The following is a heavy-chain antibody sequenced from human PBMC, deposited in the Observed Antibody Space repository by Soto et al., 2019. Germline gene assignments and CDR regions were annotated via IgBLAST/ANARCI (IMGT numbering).Heavy chain of an antibody. Sequence: ASETLSLTCTVSGGSISSGDYYWSWIRQPPGKGLEWIGYIYYSGSTYYNPSLKSRVTISVDTSKNQFSLKLSSVTAADTAVYYCARDRIVVYAITYYYYYGMDVWGQGTTVTVSS. V-gene: IGHV4-30-4*01. CDR3: ARDRIVVYAITYYYYYGMDV. D-gene: IGHD2-8*02. CDR2: IYYSGST. CDR1: GGSISSGDYY. J-gene: IGHJ6*02.